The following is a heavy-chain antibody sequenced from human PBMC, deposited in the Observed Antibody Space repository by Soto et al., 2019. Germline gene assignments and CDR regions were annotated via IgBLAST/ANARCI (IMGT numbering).Heavy chain of an antibody. D-gene: IGHD1-1*01. Sequence: GGSLRLSCAASGFTFSEYAMSGVRQAPGRGLEWVSAIGGDGSSPDYVDSVKGRFTVSRDNSRSTLYLQMDSLGADDTAVYYCAIDSINRNEIYDPFDIWCQWTMVTVSS. CDR1: GFTFSEYA. V-gene: IGHV3-23*01. CDR3: AIDSINRNEIYDPFDI. J-gene: IGHJ3*02. CDR2: IGGDGSSP.